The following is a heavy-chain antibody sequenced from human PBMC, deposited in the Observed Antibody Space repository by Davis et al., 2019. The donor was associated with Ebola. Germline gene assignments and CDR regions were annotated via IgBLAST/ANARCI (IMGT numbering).Heavy chain of an antibody. CDR2: INPSGGST. D-gene: IGHD4-17*01. CDR3: ARENGDYVYYFDY. V-gene: IGHV1-46*01. J-gene: IGHJ4*02. Sequence: AASVKVSCKASGYTFTSYYMHWVRQAPGQGLEWMGIINPSGGSTSYAQKFQGWVTMTRDTSISTAYMELSRLRSDDTAVYYCARENGDYVYYFDYWGQGTLVTVSS. CDR1: GYTFTSYY.